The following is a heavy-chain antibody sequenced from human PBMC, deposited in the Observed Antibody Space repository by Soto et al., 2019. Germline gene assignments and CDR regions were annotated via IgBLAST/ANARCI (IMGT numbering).Heavy chain of an antibody. D-gene: IGHD4-17*01. V-gene: IGHV4-4*09. Sequence: SETLSLTCSVSGGSISGYYCSWFRQPPGKGLEYVGYISSSGSTNYNPSLKSRVTLSLDSSKNQFSLKLTSVTAADTAVYYCAREGALLYGGNPDYYYTVGVWGQGTTVTVSS. CDR2: ISSSGST. J-gene: IGHJ6*02. CDR1: GGSISGYY. CDR3: AREGALLYGGNPDYYYTVGV.